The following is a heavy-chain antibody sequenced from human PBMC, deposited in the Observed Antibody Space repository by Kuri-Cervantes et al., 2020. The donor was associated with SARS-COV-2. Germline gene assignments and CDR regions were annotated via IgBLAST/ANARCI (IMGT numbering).Heavy chain of an antibody. Sequence: LRLSCAISGDSVSSNSAAWSWIRQSPSRGLEWLGRTFYRSKWHNDYAVSVKGRITISPDTSKNQFSLRLNSVTPEDTAVYYCAGGSSGRDYWGQGTLVTVPQ. V-gene: IGHV6-1*01. CDR1: GDSVSSNSAA. CDR2: TFYRSKWHN. J-gene: IGHJ4*02. D-gene: IGHD6-19*01. CDR3: AGGSSGRDY.